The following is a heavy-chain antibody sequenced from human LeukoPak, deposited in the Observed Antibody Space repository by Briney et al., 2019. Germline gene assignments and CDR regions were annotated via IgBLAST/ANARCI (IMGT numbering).Heavy chain of an antibody. CDR1: GGSFRGFY. CDR3: ARLYSSSRGRDYYYYYGMDV. D-gene: IGHD6-13*01. CDR2: INHSGST. Sequence: SETLSLTCAVYGGSFRGFYWSWIRQPPGKGLVWIGEINHSGSTNYNPSLKSRVTISVDTSKNQFSLKLSSVTAADTAVYYCARLYSSSRGRDYYYYYGMDVWGKGTTVTVSS. V-gene: IGHV4-34*01. J-gene: IGHJ6*04.